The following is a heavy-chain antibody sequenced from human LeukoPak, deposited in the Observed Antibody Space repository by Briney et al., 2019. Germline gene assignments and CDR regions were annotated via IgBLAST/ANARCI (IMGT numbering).Heavy chain of an antibody. CDR3: ATTVTTQWDF. D-gene: IGHD4-17*01. CDR1: GYTFTDYY. Sequence: ASVKVSCKASGYTFTDYYMHWVRQAPGQGLEWMGWINPNSGGTNYAQKFQGRVTMTRDTSIRTAYMELSRLSSDDTAVYYCATTVTTQWDFWGQGTLVTVSS. V-gene: IGHV1-2*02. J-gene: IGHJ4*02. CDR2: INPNSGGT.